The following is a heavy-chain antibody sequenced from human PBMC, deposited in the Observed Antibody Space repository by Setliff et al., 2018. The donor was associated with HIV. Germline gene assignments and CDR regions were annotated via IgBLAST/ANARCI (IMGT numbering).Heavy chain of an antibody. D-gene: IGHD2-21*01. Sequence: SLTCTVSGGSISSYYWSWIRQPPGKGLEYIGYIYYSGSTNYNPSLKSRVTISVDTSKNKFSLKLSSVTAADTAVYFCARGNRVWDYWGQGTLVTVSS. J-gene: IGHJ4*02. CDR3: ARGNRVWDY. V-gene: IGHV4-59*01. CDR2: IYYSGST. CDR1: GGSISSYY.